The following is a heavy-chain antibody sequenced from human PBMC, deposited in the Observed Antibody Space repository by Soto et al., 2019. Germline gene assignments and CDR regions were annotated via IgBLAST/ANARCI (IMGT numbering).Heavy chain of an antibody. V-gene: IGHV3-30*03. CDR1: GFTFSSYG. D-gene: IGHD6-19*01. Sequence: PGGSLRLSCAASGFTFSSYGMRWVRQAPGKGLEWVAVISYDGSNKYYADSVKGRFTISRDNSKNTLYLQMNSLRAEDTAVYYCAREFGRRRAVAGRFYYWGQGTLVTVSS. CDR3: AREFGRRRAVAGRFYY. CDR2: ISYDGSNK. J-gene: IGHJ4*02.